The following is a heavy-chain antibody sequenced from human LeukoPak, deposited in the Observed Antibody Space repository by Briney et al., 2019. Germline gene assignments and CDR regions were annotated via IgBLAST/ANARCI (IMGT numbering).Heavy chain of an antibody. CDR1: GFTFSSYG. D-gene: IGHD3-10*01. Sequence: GGSLRLSCAASGFTFSSYGIHWVRQAPGKGLEWVAGLWYEGSNKYYADSVKGRFTISRDNSKNTLSLQMNSLRAEDTAVYYCARDLAAGEGFGEYYFDYWGQGTLVTVSS. V-gene: IGHV3-33*01. CDR2: LWYEGSNK. J-gene: IGHJ4*02. CDR3: ARDLAAGEGFGEYYFDY.